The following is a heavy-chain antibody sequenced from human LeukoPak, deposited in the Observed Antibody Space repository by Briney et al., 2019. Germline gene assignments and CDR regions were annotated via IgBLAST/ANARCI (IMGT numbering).Heavy chain of an antibody. CDR2: ISYDGSNK. CDR3: ARSPDSSGRDYFDY. Sequence: GGSLRLSCAASGFTFSSYAMHWVRQAPGKGLEWVAVISYDGSNKYYADSVKGRFTISRDNSKNTLYLQMNSLRAEDTAVYYSARSPDSSGRDYFDYWGQGTLVTVSS. D-gene: IGHD3-22*01. J-gene: IGHJ4*02. V-gene: IGHV3-30-3*01. CDR1: GFTFSSYA.